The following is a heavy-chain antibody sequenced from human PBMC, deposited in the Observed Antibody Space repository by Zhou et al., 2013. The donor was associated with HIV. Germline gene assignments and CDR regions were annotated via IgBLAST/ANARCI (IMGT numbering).Heavy chain of an antibody. CDR1: GGSISSHY. CDR2: THYSGST. V-gene: IGHV4-59*11. D-gene: IGHD2-2*03. J-gene: IGHJ6*03. CDR3: ARMDIVVVPAAPTPHYYYYMDV. Sequence: QVQLQESGPGLVKPSETLSLTCTVSGGSISSHYWSWIRQPPGKGLEWIGYTHYSGSTNYNPSLKSRVTISVDTSKNQFSLKLSSVTAADTAVYYCARMDIVVVPAAPTPHYYYYMDVWGKGTTVTVSS.